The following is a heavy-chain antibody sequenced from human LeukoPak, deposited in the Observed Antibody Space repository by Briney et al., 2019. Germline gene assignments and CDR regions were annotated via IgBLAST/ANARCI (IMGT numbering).Heavy chain of an antibody. CDR1: GGSITNYY. CDR3: ARTGYSYGHYFDY. J-gene: IGHJ4*02. CDR2: ISYSGST. D-gene: IGHD5-18*01. Sequence: SETLSLTCTVSGGSITNYYWGWVRQPPGEGLEWIGHISYSGSTKYNPSLNRRLTISVETSKDQFSLKLNSVTAADTAVYYCARTGYSYGHYFDYWGQGTLVTVSS. V-gene: IGHV4-59*01.